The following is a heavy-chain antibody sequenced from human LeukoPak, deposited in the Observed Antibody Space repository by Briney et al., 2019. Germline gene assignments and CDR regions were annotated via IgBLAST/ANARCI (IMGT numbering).Heavy chain of an antibody. J-gene: IGHJ5*02. CDR2: IYYSGST. Sequence: SETLSLACTVSGGSISSYYWSWIRQPPGKGLEWIGYIYYSGSTNYNPSLKSRVTISVDTSKNQFSLKLSSVTAADTAVYYCARVVQPGWFDPWGQGTLVTVSS. CDR1: GGSISSYY. D-gene: IGHD2-21*01. V-gene: IGHV4-59*01. CDR3: ARVVQPGWFDP.